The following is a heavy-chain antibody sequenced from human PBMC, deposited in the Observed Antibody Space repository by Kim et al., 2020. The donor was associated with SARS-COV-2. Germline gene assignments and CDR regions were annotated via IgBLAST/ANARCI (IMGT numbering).Heavy chain of an antibody. Sequence: TYYNPSLKSRVTISVDTSKNQFSLKLSSVTASDTAVYYCATSTNWNREDYWGQGTLVTVSS. CDR3: ATSTNWNREDY. D-gene: IGHD1-20*01. J-gene: IGHJ4*02. V-gene: IGHV4-39*01. CDR2: T.